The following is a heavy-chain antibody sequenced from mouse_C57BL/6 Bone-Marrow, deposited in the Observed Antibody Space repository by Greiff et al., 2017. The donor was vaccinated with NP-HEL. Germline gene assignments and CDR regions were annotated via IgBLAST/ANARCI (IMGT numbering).Heavy chain of an antibody. CDR3: ARIYYYGSSYRYFDV. J-gene: IGHJ1*03. V-gene: IGHV1-85*01. CDR2: IYPRDGST. CDR1: GYTFTSYD. D-gene: IGHD1-1*01. Sequence: QVQLKESGPELVKPGASVKLSCKASGYTFTSYDINWVKQRPGQGLEWIGWIYPRDGSTKYNEKFKGKATLTVDTSSSTAYMELHSLTSEDSAVYFCARIYYYGSSYRYFDVWGTGTTVTVSS.